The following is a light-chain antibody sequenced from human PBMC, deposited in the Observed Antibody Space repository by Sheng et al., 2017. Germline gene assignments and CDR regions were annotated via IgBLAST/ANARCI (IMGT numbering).Light chain of an antibody. Sequence: SYELTQPLSVSVALGQTASISCGGNNIGTEKNVYWYQQRPGQAPVXVIYRDSNRPSGIPERFSGSNSGNTATLTISRAQAGDEADYYCQVWDSSTVIFGGGTKLTVL. CDR1: NIGTEKN. V-gene: IGLV3-9*01. CDR2: RDS. CDR3: QVWDSSTVI. J-gene: IGLJ2*01.